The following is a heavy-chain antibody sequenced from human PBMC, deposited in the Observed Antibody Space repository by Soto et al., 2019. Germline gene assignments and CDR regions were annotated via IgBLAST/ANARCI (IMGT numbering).Heavy chain of an antibody. CDR2: IYTSGST. CDR3: AAIPTHGYSSGWYLA. V-gene: IGHV4-4*07. D-gene: IGHD6-19*01. Sequence: SETLSLTCTVSGGSISSYYWSWIRQPAGKGLEWIGRIYTSGSTNYNPSLKSRVTMSVDTSKNQFSLKLSSVTAADTAAYYCAAIPTHGYSSGWYLAWGQGTLVTVSS. J-gene: IGHJ5*02. CDR1: GGSISSYY.